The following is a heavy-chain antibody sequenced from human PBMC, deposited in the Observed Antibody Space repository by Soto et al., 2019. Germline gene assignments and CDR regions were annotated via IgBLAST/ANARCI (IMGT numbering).Heavy chain of an antibody. D-gene: IGHD4-17*01. J-gene: IGHJ4*02. CDR3: ARGVDYGDYFDY. CDR1: GYTFTGYA. Sequence: ASVKVSCRASGYTFTGYAMHWVRQSPGQRLEWMGWINAGNGNTKYSQKFQGRVTITRDTSASTAYMELSSLRSEDTAVYYCARGVDYGDYFDYWGQGTLVTVSS. V-gene: IGHV1-3*01. CDR2: INAGNGNT.